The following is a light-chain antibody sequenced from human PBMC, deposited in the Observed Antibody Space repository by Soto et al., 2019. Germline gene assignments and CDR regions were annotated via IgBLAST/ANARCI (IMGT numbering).Light chain of an antibody. CDR1: SSDVGAYNY. CDR3: TSYTTRSTGV. J-gene: IGLJ3*02. CDR2: DVN. Sequence: QSALTQPASVSGSPGQSITISCTGTSSDVGAYNYVSWCQHHPGKAPKLIIYDVNNRPSGVSNRFSGAKSGNTASLTISGLQADDEAYYYCTSYTTRSTGVFGGGTQLTVL. V-gene: IGLV2-14*03.